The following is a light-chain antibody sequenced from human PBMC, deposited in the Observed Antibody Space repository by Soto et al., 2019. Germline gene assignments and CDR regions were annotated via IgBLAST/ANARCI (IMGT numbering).Light chain of an antibody. Sequence: QSVLTQPSSLFWAPWPALAISLPGASKGVGGYNYVSWYQQHPGKAPKLMVYDVSNRPSGVSNRFSGSKSGNTASLTISGLQAEDEADYYCSSYTSSSTYVFGTGTKVTVL. CDR2: DVS. V-gene: IGLV2-14*01. CDR3: SSYTSSSTYV. CDR1: SKGVGGYNY. J-gene: IGLJ1*01.